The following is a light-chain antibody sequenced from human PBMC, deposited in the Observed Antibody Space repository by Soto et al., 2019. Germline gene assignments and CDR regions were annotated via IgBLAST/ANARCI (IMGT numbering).Light chain of an antibody. CDR3: QSYGDNNQV. CDR1: SGSIASNY. Sequence: FMLTQPHSVSESPGKTVTISCTGSSGSIASNYVQWFQQRPGSAPTTVIYEDNKRPSGVPDRFSGSIDSSSNSAYLTISGLKTEDEADYYCQSYGDNNQVFGGGTKLTVL. V-gene: IGLV6-57*02. CDR2: EDN. J-gene: IGLJ3*02.